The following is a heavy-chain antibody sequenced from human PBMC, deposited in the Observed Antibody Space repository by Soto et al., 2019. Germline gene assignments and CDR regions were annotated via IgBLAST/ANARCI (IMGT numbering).Heavy chain of an antibody. D-gene: IGHD6-6*01. CDR2: IIPIFGTA. J-gene: IGHJ5*02. V-gene: IGHV1-69*01. CDR1: GGTFSSYA. CDR3: ARDRSDSSSRTYWFDP. Sequence: QVQLVQSGAEVKKPGSSVKVSCKASGGTFSSYAISWVRHAPGQGLEWMGGIIPIFGTANYAQKFQGRVTITADESTSTAYMELSSLRSEDTAVYYCARDRSDSSSRTYWFDPWGQGTLVTVSS.